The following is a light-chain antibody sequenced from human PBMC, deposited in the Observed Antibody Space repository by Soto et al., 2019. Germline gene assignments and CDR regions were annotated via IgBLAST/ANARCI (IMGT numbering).Light chain of an antibody. CDR1: QTVGVN. V-gene: IGKV3-15*01. J-gene: IGKJ4*01. CDR2: GAS. Sequence: EIVMTQSPATLSLSRGEGATLSCRGSQTVGVNLAWYQHKRGQSPRLLIYGASTGATGISDRFSGSGSGTEFTLTISRLQSDDFAVYYCQQYNNWPRQLTFGGGTKVDI. CDR3: QQYNNWPRQLT.